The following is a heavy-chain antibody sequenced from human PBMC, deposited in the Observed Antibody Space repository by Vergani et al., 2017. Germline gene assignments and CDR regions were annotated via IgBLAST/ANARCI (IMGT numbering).Heavy chain of an antibody. CDR1: GFTFSSYS. J-gene: IGHJ5*02. V-gene: IGHV3-21*01. D-gene: IGHD6-13*01. Sequence: EVQLVESGGGLVKPGGSLRLSCAASGFTFSSYSMNWVRQAPGKGLEWVSSISSSSSYIYYADSVKGRFTISRDNAKNSLSLQMNSLRAEDTAVYYCARVAYIAAAGPSVGFDPWGQGTLVTVSS. CDR3: ARVAYIAAAGPSVGFDP. CDR2: ISSSSSYI.